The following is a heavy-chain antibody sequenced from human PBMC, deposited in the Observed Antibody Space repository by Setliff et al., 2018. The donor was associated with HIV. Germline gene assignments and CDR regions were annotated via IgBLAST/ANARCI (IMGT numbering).Heavy chain of an antibody. V-gene: IGHV4-59*01. CDR1: GGSISSYY. CDR3: AISPPTTFWSGYTYYYYMDV. CDR2: IYYSGST. D-gene: IGHD3-3*01. J-gene: IGHJ6*03. Sequence: PSETLSLTCTVSGGSISSYYWSWIRQPPGKGLEWIGYIYYSGSTNYNPSLKSRVTISVDTSKNQFSLKLNSVTAADTAVYYCAISPPTTFWSGYTYYYYMDVWGKGTTVTVSS.